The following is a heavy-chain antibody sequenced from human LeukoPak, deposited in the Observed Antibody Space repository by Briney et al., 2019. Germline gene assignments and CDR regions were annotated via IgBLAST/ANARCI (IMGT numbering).Heavy chain of an antibody. J-gene: IGHJ4*02. V-gene: IGHV3-48*03. CDR1: GFTFSSYE. D-gene: IGHD3-22*01. Sequence: GGSLRLSCAASGFTFSSYEMNWVRQAPGKGLEWVSYISSSGSTIYYADSVKGRFTISRDNAKNSLYLQMNSLRAEDTAVYYCVRDPSDNYYDTPYYFDYWGQGTLVTVSS. CDR3: VRDPSDNYYDTPYYFDY. CDR2: ISSSGSTI.